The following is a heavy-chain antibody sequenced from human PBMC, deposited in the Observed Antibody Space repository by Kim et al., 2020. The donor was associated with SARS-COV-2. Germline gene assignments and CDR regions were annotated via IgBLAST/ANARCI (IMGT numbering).Heavy chain of an antibody. D-gene: IGHD3-3*01. Sequence: SETLSLTCTVSGGSISSYYWSWIRQPPGKGLEWIGYIYYSGSTNYNPSLKSRVTISVDTSKNQFSLKLSTVTAADTAVYYCARHIRGKHYDFWSGYWSRRNDWFDPWGQGTLVTVSS. J-gene: IGHJ5*02. CDR3: ARHIRGKHYDFWSGYWSRRNDWFDP. V-gene: IGHV4-59*08. CDR1: GGSISSYY. CDR2: IYYSGST.